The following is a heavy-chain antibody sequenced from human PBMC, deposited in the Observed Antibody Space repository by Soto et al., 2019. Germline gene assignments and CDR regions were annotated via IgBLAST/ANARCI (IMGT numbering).Heavy chain of an antibody. V-gene: IGHV4-4*02. J-gene: IGHJ5*02. CDR2: IYHSGST. Sequence: SETLSLTCAVSGGSISSSNWWSWVRQPPGKGLEWSGEIYHSGSTHYNPSLKSRVTISVHKSKNQFSLKLSSVAAADTAVYSCARDIQQPSDWFDPWGQGTLFTVSS. D-gene: IGHD6-13*01. CDR1: GGSISSSNW. CDR3: ARDIQQPSDWFDP.